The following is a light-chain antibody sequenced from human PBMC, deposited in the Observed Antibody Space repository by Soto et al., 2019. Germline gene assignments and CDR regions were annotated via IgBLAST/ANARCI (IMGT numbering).Light chain of an antibody. V-gene: IGLV2-11*01. J-gene: IGLJ1*01. CDR2: DVS. CDR1: SSDVGGYNY. CDR3: CSDARTVAYV. Sequence: QSVLTQPRSVSGSPGQSVTISCTGTSSDVGGYNYVSWYQQHPGKAPKLMIYDVSKRPSGVPDRFSGSKSGNTASQHSSGLEDEHESDYFCCSDARTVAYVFESGTKAXVL.